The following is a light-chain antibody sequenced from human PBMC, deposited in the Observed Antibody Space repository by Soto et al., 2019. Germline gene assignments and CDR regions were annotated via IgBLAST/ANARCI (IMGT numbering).Light chain of an antibody. CDR1: QNIRSY. CDR3: QQGHSTPYT. V-gene: IGKV1-39*01. J-gene: IGKJ2*01. Sequence: DIQMTQSPYSLSASVGDSVTITCRASQNIRSYLNWYQQQPGRAPKLLIHSASALPSGVPSRFSGSGSGTEFTITMSGLQPEDFATYYCQQGHSTPYTVGQGTKVYI. CDR2: SAS.